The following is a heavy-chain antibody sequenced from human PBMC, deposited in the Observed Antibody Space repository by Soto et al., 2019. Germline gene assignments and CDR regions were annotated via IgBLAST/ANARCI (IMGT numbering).Heavy chain of an antibody. V-gene: IGHV4-59*01. CDR1: AASFSKYY. J-gene: IGHJ4*02. CDR3: ASVTFGGVDLAH. Sequence: SETLSLTCTVSAASFSKYYWTWIRQPQGKGLEWIVYVYCNGNTNYNPSLKRLVSISIDSSKNQIALTLNSVTAADTAVYYCASVTFGGVDLAHWGQGTLVTVSS. D-gene: IGHD3-16*01. CDR2: VYCNGNT.